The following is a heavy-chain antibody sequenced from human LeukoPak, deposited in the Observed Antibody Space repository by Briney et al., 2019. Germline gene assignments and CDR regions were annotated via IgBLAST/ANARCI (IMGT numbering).Heavy chain of an antibody. D-gene: IGHD5-12*01. J-gene: IGHJ3*02. CDR2: IVVGSGNT. Sequence: SVKVFCKASGFTFTSSAMQWVRQARGQRLEWIGWIVVGSGNTNYAQKFQERVTITRDMSTSTAYMKLSSLRSEDTAVYYCAAGTPNIVAHDAFDIWGQGTMVTVSS. CDR1: GFTFTSSA. V-gene: IGHV1-58*02. CDR3: AAGTPNIVAHDAFDI.